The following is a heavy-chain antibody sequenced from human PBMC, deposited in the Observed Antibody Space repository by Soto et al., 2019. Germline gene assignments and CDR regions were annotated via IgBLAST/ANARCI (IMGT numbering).Heavy chain of an antibody. CDR2: ISYDGSNK. J-gene: IGHJ4*02. Sequence: QVQLVESGGGVVQPGRSLRLSCAASGFTFSSYGMHWVRQAPGKGLEWVAVISYDGSNKYYADSVKGRFTISRDNSKNTLYLRMNSLRAEDTAVYYCAKGPYSFDYWGQGTLVTVSS. CDR1: GFTFSSYG. V-gene: IGHV3-30*18. CDR3: AKGPYSFDY. D-gene: IGHD2-15*01.